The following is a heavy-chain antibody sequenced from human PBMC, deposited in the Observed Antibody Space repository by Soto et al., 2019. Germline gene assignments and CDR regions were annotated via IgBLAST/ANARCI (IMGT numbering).Heavy chain of an antibody. V-gene: IGHV3-21*04. Sequence: GGSLRLSCSASGFTINTYTMGWVRLAPGKGLEWVSTIFSGMGNTKYADSVTGRFSISRDNAKHSLYLQMNSLRSEDTAVYYCAREYFETAYDFWSGLRGVNWFDPWGQGTLVTVSS. CDR1: GFTINTYT. CDR2: IFSGMGNT. CDR3: AREYFETAYDFWSGLRGVNWFDP. D-gene: IGHD3-3*01. J-gene: IGHJ5*02.